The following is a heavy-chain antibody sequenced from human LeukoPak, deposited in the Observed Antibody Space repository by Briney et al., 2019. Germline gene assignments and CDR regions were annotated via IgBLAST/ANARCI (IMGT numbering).Heavy chain of an antibody. CDR1: GFTFSDHY. Sequence: GGSLRLSCAASGFTFSDHYMDWVRQAPGKGLEWVGRTRNKANSYTTEYAASVKDRFTISRDDLKNSLYLQMNSLRTEDTAVYYCARALRADFGNYYCFDYWGQGTLVTVSS. D-gene: IGHD4-11*01. CDR2: TRNKANSYTT. J-gene: IGHJ4*02. CDR3: ARALRADFGNYYCFDY. V-gene: IGHV3-72*01.